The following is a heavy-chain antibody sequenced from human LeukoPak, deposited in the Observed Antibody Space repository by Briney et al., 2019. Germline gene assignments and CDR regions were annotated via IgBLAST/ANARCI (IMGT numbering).Heavy chain of an antibody. CDR3: ARQGPGFWSGYSQNYYYYYMDV. CDR2: INHSGST. V-gene: IGHV4-34*01. J-gene: IGHJ6*03. CDR1: GGSFSGYY. Sequence: PSETLSLTCAVYGGSFSGYYWSWIRQPPGKGLEWIGEINHSGSTNYNPSLKSRVTISVDTSKNQFSLKLSSVTAADTAVYYCARQGPGFWSGYSQNYYYYYMDVWGKGTTVTVSS. D-gene: IGHD3-3*01.